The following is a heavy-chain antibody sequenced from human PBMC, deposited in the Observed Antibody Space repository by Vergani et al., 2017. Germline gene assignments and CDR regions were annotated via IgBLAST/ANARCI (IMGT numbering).Heavy chain of an antibody. Sequence: QVTLRESGPALVKPTQTLTLTCTFSGFSLSTSGMCVSWIRQPPGKALEWLALIDWDDDKYYSTSLKTRLTFSKDTSKNQVVLTMTNMDPVETARYYSARSKAYEFWTGYSFGFNYGGQGTLVTVSS. V-gene: IGHV2-70*01. J-gene: IGHJ4*02. D-gene: IGHD3-3*01. CDR1: GFSLSTSGMC. CDR3: ARSKAYEFWTGYSFGFNY. CDR2: IDWDDDK.